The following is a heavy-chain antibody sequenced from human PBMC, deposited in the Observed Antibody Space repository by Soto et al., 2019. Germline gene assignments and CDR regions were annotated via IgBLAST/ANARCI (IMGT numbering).Heavy chain of an antibody. J-gene: IGHJ5*02. CDR1: GFTFSSYA. CDR2: LSYDGSNK. V-gene: IGHV3-30-3*01. D-gene: IGHD2-2*01. CDR3: ARDSHPQLLQIDWFDP. Sequence: QVQLVESGGGVVQPGRSLRLSCAASGFTFSSYAMHWVRQAPGKGLEWVAVLSYDGSNKYYADSVKGRFTISRDNSKNTLYLQMNSLRPEDTAVYYCARDSHPQLLQIDWFDPWGQGTLVTVSS.